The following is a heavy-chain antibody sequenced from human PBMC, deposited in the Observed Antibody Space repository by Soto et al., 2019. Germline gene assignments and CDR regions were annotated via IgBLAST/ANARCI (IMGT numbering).Heavy chain of an antibody. CDR1: GGSISSYY. J-gene: IGHJ5*02. V-gene: IGHV4-59*01. CDR3: ARDSSYYYGSGSYYISWFDP. Sequence: SLTCTVSGGSISSYYWSWIRQPPGKGLEWIGYIYYSGSTNYNPSLKSRVTISVDTSKNQFSLKLSSVTAADTAVYYRARDSSYYYGSGSYYISWFDPWGQGTLVTVSS. D-gene: IGHD3-10*01. CDR2: IYYSGST.